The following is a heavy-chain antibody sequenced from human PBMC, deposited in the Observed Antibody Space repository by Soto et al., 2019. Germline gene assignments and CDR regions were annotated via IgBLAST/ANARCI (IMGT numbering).Heavy chain of an antibody. D-gene: IGHD1-26*01. V-gene: IGHV4-61*01. CDR2: ISYIGST. Sequence: SETLSHTYTVSGASARSGTYYWSWIRQPPGKGLEWIGYISYIGSTNYNPSLKSRVTMSVDTSKNQFSLKLNSVTVADTAVYYCARDEGGTTAIRGWGQGTLVTVSS. CDR1: GASARSGTYY. CDR3: ARDEGGTTAIRG. J-gene: IGHJ4*02.